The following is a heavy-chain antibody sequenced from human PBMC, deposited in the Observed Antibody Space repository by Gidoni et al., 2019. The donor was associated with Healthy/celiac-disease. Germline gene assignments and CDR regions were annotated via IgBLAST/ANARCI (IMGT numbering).Heavy chain of an antibody. V-gene: IGHV4-34*01. CDR1: GGPFSGSY. CDR2: INHSGST. J-gene: IGHJ6*02. Sequence: QVHLQQWGAGRLQPSGTLSLTCAVYGGPFSGSYWSWLRQPQGKGLEWIGEINHSGSTNYNPSLKSRVTISVDTSKNQFSLKLSSVTAADTAVYYCAGAALHYYYGMDVWGQGTTVTVSS. CDR3: AGAALHYYYGMDV. D-gene: IGHD6-6*01.